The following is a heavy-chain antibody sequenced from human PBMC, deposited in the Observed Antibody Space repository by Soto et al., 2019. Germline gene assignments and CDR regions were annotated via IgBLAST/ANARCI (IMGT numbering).Heavy chain of an antibody. Sequence: QVQLQESGPGLVKPSQTLSLTCTVSGDSISSGNYYWNWIRQHPGKGLEWIGYIYNSGTIRYNPSLSLKSRVYISGDTSKNPFSLNLISVTAADTAVYYCARDRGFGMDVWGQGTTVTVSS. V-gene: IGHV4-31*03. CDR1: GDSISSGNYY. J-gene: IGHJ6*02. CDR2: IYNSGTI. CDR3: ARDRGFGMDV.